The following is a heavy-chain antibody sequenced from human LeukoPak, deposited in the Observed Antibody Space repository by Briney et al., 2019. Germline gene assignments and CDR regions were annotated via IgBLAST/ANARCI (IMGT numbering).Heavy chain of an antibody. Sequence: ASVKVSCKASGYTFTGYYIHWVRQAPGQGLEWTGWIDLNSGDTNYAQKFQGRVTMTRDTSTSTAYMELSRLTSDDTAMYYCARYMVRGVINDAFDIWGQGTMVTVSS. J-gene: IGHJ3*02. D-gene: IGHD3-10*01. CDR3: ARYMVRGVINDAFDI. CDR1: GYTFTGYY. CDR2: IDLNSGDT. V-gene: IGHV1-2*02.